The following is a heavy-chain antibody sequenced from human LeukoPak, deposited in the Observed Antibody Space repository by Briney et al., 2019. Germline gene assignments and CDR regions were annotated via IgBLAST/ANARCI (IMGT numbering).Heavy chain of an antibody. CDR2: MNPNSGNT. D-gene: IGHD6-13*01. CDR3: ARGPLAAAGRAQYYYYYYMDV. J-gene: IGHJ6*03. V-gene: IGHV1-8*03. CDR1: GYTFTSYD. Sequence: ASVKVSCXASGYTFTSYDINWVRQATGQGLEWMGWMNPNSGNTGYAQKFQGRVTITRNTSISTAYMELSSLRSEDTAVYYCARGPLAAAGRAQYYYYYYMDVWGKGTTVTVSS.